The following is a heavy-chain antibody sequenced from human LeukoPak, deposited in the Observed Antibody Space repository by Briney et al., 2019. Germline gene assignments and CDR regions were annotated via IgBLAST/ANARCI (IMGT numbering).Heavy chain of an antibody. CDR3: AREPQPYYDFWSGRNWFDP. CDR2: IYTGGST. D-gene: IGHD3-3*01. Sequence: KPSETLSLTCTVSGGSISSYYWSWIRQPAGQGLEWVGRIYTGGSTNYNTSLKSRVTISVDKSKNQFSLTLSSVTAADTAVYYCAREPQPYYDFWSGRNWFDPWGQGTLVTVSS. J-gene: IGHJ5*02. CDR1: GGSISSYY. V-gene: IGHV4-4*07.